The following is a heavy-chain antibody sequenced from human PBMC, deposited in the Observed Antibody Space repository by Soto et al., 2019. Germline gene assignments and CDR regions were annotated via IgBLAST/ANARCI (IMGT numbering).Heavy chain of an antibody. V-gene: IGHV4-4*02. J-gene: IGHJ5*02. Sequence: SETLSLTCAVSGGSISSSNWWSWVRQPPGKGLEWIGEIYHSGSTNYNPSLKSRVTISVDKSKNQFSLKLSSVTAADTAVYYCARDGYHYYGSGSYGVDPWGQGTLVTVSS. CDR2: IYHSGST. CDR1: GGSISSSNW. D-gene: IGHD3-10*01. CDR3: ARDGYHYYGSGSYGVDP.